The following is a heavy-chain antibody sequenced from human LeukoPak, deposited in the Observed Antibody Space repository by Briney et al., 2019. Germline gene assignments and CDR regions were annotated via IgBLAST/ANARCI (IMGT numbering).Heavy chain of an antibody. CDR1: GVTFINYG. CDR2: ISVYSGET. J-gene: IGHJ4*02. V-gene: IGHV1-18*01. D-gene: IGHD5-24*01. CDR3: ARDKGRWLEDTFDY. Sequence: ASVKVPCKASGVTFINYGISWVRQAPGQGLEWMGWISVYSGETNYAKNYKGRVTMTTDSSTTTVYMELRSLRSDDTGVYYCARDKGRWLEDTFDYWGQGTPVTVSA.